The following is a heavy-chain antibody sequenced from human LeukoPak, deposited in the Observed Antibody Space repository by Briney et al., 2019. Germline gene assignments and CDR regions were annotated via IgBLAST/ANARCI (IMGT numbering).Heavy chain of an antibody. V-gene: IGHV4-4*02. CDR3: ARPGRTYYYDSSGYYYVLPDAFDI. J-gene: IGHJ3*02. CDR2: IFHTGST. Sequence: PSETLSLTCAVSGDSISNSNWWSWVRQPPGKGLEWIGYIFHTGSTNYNPSLKSRVTISVDTSKNQFSLKLSSVTAADTAVYYCARPGRTYYYDSSGYYYVLPDAFDIWGQGTMVTVSS. D-gene: IGHD3-22*01. CDR1: GDSISNSNW.